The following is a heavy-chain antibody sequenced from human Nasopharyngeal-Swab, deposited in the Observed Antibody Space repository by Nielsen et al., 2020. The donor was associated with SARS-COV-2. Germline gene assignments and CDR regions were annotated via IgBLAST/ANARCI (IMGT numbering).Heavy chain of an antibody. CDR3: ARVRRDEDTAMARYYYYYHMDV. CDR2: IDWDDET. J-gene: IGHJ6*03. V-gene: IGHV2-70*01. D-gene: IGHD5-18*01. Sequence: WIRQPPGKALEWLAPIDWDDETYYSTSLKTRLTISKGTSKNQVVLRMTNMDPADTATYYCARVRRDEDTAMARYYYYYHMDVWGLGTTVTVSS.